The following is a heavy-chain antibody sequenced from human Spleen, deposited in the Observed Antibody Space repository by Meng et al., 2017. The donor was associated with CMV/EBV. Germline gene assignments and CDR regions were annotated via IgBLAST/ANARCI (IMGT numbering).Heavy chain of an antibody. CDR2: IGTAGDT. J-gene: IGHJ4*02. V-gene: IGHV3-13*01. D-gene: IGHD3-22*01. CDR3: ARSGISTMSFDY. Sequence: GGSLRLSCAASGFTFSSYDMHWVRQATGKGLEWVSAIGTAGDTYYPGSVKGRFTISRENAKNSLYLQMNSLRAEDTALYYCARSGISTMSFDYWGQGTVVTVSS. CDR1: GFTFSSYD.